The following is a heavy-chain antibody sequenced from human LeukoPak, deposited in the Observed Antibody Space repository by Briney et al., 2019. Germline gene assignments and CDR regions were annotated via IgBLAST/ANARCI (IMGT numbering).Heavy chain of an antibody. V-gene: IGHV3-64*01. CDR2: ISSNGGST. CDR1: GFTFRSYA. J-gene: IGHJ3*02. D-gene: IGHD1-1*01. Sequence: GGSLRLFCAASGFTFRSYAMHWVRQAPGKGLEYVSAISSNGGSTYYANSVKGRFTISRDNSKNTLYLQMGSLRAEDMAVDYCARWRPLEPSLDIWGQGTMVTVS. CDR3: ARWRPLEPSLDI.